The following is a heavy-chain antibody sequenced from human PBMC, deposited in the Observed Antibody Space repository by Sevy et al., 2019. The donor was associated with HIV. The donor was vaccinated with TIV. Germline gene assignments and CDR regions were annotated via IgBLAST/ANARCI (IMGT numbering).Heavy chain of an antibody. Sequence: SETLSLTCTVSGGSISTYYWSWIRQPAGKGLEWIGYIHSSGSTNYNPSLKSRVTMSIDTSKNHFSLMLSSVTAADTAVYHCARAVYGSGSFNYWGHGTLVTVSS. CDR1: GGSISTYY. J-gene: IGHJ4*01. D-gene: IGHD3-10*01. CDR3: ARAVYGSGSFNY. V-gene: IGHV4-4*07. CDR2: IHSSGST.